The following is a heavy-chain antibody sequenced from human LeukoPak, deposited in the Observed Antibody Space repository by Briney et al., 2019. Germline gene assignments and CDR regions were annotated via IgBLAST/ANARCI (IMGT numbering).Heavy chain of an antibody. CDR1: GGSISSYY. Sequence: SETLSLTCTVSGGSISSYYWSWIRQPPGKGLEWIGRLYTSGGTNYNPSLTGRVTISLDTSKNQFSLKLTSVTAADTAVYYCARVAEGTYYFDYWGQGTLVTVSS. D-gene: IGHD1-1*01. CDR3: ARVAEGTYYFDY. J-gene: IGHJ4*02. CDR2: LYTSGGT. V-gene: IGHV4-4*08.